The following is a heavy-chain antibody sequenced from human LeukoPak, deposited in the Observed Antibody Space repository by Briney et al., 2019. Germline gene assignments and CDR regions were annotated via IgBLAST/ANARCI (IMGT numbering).Heavy chain of an antibody. CDR2: IIPIFGTA. CDR3: AGDRRPSIEYSSSSEGKSAYNWFDP. J-gene: IGHJ5*02. Sequence: SVEVSCKASGGTFSSYAISWMRQAPGQGLEWMGGIIPIFGTANYAQKFQGRVTITTDESTSTAYMELSSLRSEDTAVYYCAGDRRPSIEYSSSSEGKSAYNWFDPWGQGTLVTVSS. V-gene: IGHV1-69*05. D-gene: IGHD6-6*01. CDR1: GGTFSSYA.